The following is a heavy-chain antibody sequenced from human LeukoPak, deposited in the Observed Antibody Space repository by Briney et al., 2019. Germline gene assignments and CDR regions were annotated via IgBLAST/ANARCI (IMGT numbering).Heavy chain of an antibody. CDR3: AKDRVDFWSGLLGPFDY. CDR1: GLIFSDFY. Sequence: SGGSLRLSCAASGLIFSDFYMSWIRQAPGKGLEWISYISGSGTNVYYVDSVKGRFIISRDNAKNSLYLQMNSLRSEDTAVYYCAKDRVDFWSGLLGPFDYWGQGTLVTVSS. J-gene: IGHJ4*02. V-gene: IGHV3-11*01. CDR2: ISGSGTNV. D-gene: IGHD3-3*01.